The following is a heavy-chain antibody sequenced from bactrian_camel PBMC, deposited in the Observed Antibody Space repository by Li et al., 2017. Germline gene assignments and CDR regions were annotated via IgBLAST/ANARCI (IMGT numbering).Heavy chain of an antibody. J-gene: IGHJ4*01. CDR3: AADQRRLSPREYTY. CDR1: GFTFSIYW. Sequence: HVQLVESGGGLVQPGGSLTLSCTASGFTFSIYWMYWLRRAPGKGLEWVSGINSGGGYQYYADSVRGRFTISRANHKNTLCLQMNGLKPEDTAMYYCAADQRRLSPREYTYWGQGTQVTVS. V-gene: IGHV3S1*01. CDR2: INSGGGYQ.